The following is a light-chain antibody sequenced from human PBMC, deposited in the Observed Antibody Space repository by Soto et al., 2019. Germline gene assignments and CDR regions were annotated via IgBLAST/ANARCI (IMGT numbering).Light chain of an antibody. J-gene: IGKJ1*01. CDR3: QQYNDNWT. V-gene: IGKV1-5*03. CDR2: KAS. Sequence: DIQKTQSPSTLSASVGDRVTITCRASQSISSWLAWYQQKPGKAPKLLIYKASTLQSGVPSRFSGSGSGTEFTLAISSLQPDDSATYYCQQYNDNWTFGQGTKVEIK. CDR1: QSISSW.